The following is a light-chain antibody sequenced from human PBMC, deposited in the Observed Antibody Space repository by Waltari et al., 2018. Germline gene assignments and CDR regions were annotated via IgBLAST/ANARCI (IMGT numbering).Light chain of an antibody. CDR1: SSDIGAYTF. Sequence: QSALTQPASVSGSPGQSITISCTGTSSDIGAYTFVSWYQQDPGKAPKVWIYEVTNRPSGVSGRFSGSKSGNTASLTISGLQAEDEGHYYCSSYVASSTLWVFGGGTKLTVL. CDR2: EVT. V-gene: IGLV2-14*01. J-gene: IGLJ3*02. CDR3: SSYVASSTLWV.